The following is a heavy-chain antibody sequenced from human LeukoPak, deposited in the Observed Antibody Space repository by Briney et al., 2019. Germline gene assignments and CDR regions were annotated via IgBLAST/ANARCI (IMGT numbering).Heavy chain of an antibody. CDR2: INSDGSST. J-gene: IGHJ4*02. CDR1: GFTFSSYW. CDR3: ARVRKYSGYDTSFDY. V-gene: IGHV3-74*01. Sequence: GGSLRLSCAASGFTFSSYWMHWVRQAPGKGLVWVSRINSDGSSTSYADSVKGRFTISRDNAKNTLYLQMNSLRAEDTAVYYCARVRKYSGYDTSFDYWGQGNLVTVCS. D-gene: IGHD5-12*01.